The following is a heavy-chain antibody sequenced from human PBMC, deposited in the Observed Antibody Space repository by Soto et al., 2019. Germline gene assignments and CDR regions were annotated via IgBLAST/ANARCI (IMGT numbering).Heavy chain of an antibody. CDR1: GGSVSSGSYY. D-gene: IGHD5-18*01. CDR2: IYYSGST. Sequence: SETLSLTCTVSGGSVSSGSYYWSWIRRSPGRGLEWIGNIYYSGSTNYKPSLKSRVTFSVDTSKNQFSLKLSSVTAAETAVYYCARDRTEYSVTPFAWEENHYYFAMEVWGQGNTVTVS. J-gene: IGHJ6*02. V-gene: IGHV4-61*01. CDR3: ARDRTEYSVTPFAWEENHYYFAMEV.